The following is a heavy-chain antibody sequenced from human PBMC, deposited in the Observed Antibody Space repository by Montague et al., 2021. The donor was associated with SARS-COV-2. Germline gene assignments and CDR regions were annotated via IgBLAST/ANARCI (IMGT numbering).Heavy chain of an antibody. J-gene: IGHJ5*02. Sequence: PALVKPTQTLTLTCTFSGFSLSTSEFFFCFIRQPPGKAPDFLSLXYGDDDTRYKPSLNSRLTITKATSKNQVVLTMTNVDTVDTATYSLEHFGILRYFDPWGKGTLVNVSS. CDR3: EHFGILRYFDP. D-gene: IGHD3-9*01. CDR2: XYGDDDT. CDR1: GFSLSTSEFF. V-gene: IGHV2-5*02.